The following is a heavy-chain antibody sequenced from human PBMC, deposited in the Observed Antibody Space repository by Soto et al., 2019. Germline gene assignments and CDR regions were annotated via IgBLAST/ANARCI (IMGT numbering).Heavy chain of an antibody. CDR2: ISYDGSNK. V-gene: IGHV3-30*18. D-gene: IGHD6-19*01. CDR1: GFTFSSYG. J-gene: IGHJ6*02. Sequence: QVQLVESGGGVVQPGRSLRLSCAASGFTFSSYGMHWVRQAPGKGLDWVAVISYDGSNKYYADSVKGRFTISRDNSKNTLYMQMNSLRAEDKAVYYCAKNQESSGRGWYPTAYYYYGMDVWGQGTTVTVSS. CDR3: AKNQESSGRGWYPTAYYYYGMDV.